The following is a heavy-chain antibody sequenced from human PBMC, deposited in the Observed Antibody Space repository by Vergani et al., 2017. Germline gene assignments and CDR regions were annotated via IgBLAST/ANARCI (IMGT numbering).Heavy chain of an antibody. CDR3: ARQTDYDFWSGFSP. CDR2: IYYSGST. V-gene: IGHV4-39*01. CDR1: GGSISSSSYY. J-gene: IGHJ5*02. Sequence: QLQLQESGPGLVKPSETLSLTCTVSGGSISSSSYYWGWIRQPPGKGLEWIGSIYYSGSTYYNPSLKSRVTISVDTSKNQFSLKLSSMTAADTAVYYCARQTDYDFWSGFSPWGQGTLVTVSS. D-gene: IGHD3-3*01.